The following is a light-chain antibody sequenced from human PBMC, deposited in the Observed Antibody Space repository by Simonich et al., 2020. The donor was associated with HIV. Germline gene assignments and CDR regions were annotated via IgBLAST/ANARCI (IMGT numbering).Light chain of an antibody. CDR1: QSISSW. V-gene: IGKV1-5*03. CDR3: QQYNSYPWT. J-gene: IGKJ1*01. CDR2: KAS. Sequence: DIQMTQSPSTLSASVGHRFTITCRASQSISSWLAWYQQKPGKAPKLLIYKASSLQSGVPSRFSGSGSGTEFTLTISSLQPDDFATYYCQQYNSYPWTFGQGTKVEIK.